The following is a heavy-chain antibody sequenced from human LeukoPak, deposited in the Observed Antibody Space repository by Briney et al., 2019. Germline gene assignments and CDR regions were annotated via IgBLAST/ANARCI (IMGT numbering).Heavy chain of an antibody. Sequence: GGSLRLSCVASGFTFSSNAMSWVRQASGKGLEWVSAISASGTKTFYADSVKGRFTISRDNSKNTLYLQMNSLRAEDTAIYYCAKDRRYCSTTSCYDWFDPWGQGTLVTVSS. D-gene: IGHD2-2*01. CDR3: AKDRRYCSTTSCYDWFDP. CDR2: ISASGTKT. CDR1: GFTFSSNA. V-gene: IGHV3-23*01. J-gene: IGHJ5*02.